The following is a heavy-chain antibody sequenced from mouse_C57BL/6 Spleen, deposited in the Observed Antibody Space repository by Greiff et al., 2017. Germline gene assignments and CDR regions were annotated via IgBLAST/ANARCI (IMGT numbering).Heavy chain of an antibody. J-gene: IGHJ2*01. V-gene: IGHV1-15*01. D-gene: IGHD1-1*01. CDR3: TRGYYYGLFFDY. Sequence: QVQLQQSGAELVRPGASVTLSCKASGYTFTDYEMHWVKQTPVHGLEWIGAIDPETGGTAYKQKVKGKAILTADKSSSTASRELRSLTSEDSAVYYCTRGYYYGLFFDYWGQGTTLTVSS. CDR1: GYTFTDYE. CDR2: IDPETGGT.